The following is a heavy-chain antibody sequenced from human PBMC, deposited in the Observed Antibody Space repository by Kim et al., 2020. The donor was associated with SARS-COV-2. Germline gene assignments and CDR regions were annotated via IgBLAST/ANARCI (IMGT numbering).Heavy chain of an antibody. J-gene: IGHJ5*02. CDR2: INHSGST. CDR3: ARGLVVVPAARGKDDWFDP. Sequence: SETLSLTCAVYGGSFSGYYWSWIRQPPGKGLEWIGEINHSGSTNYNPSLTSRVTISVDTSKNQFSLNLSSVTAAATAVYYCARGLVVVPAARGKDDWFDPWGQGTLVTVSS. CDR1: GGSFSGYY. V-gene: IGHV4-34*01. D-gene: IGHD2-2*01.